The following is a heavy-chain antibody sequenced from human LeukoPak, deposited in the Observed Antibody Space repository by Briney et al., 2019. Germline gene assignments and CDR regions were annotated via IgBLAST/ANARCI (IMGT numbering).Heavy chain of an antibody. Sequence: GGSLRLSCAASGFTFSSYGMHWVRQAPGKGLEWVAVIWYDGSNKYYADSVKGRFTISRDNSKNTLYQQMNSLRAEDTAVYYCAKDLASLTYYFDYWGQGTLVTVSS. CDR2: IWYDGSNK. D-gene: IGHD2-2*01. J-gene: IGHJ4*02. CDR1: GFTFSSYG. V-gene: IGHV3-33*06. CDR3: AKDLASLTYYFDY.